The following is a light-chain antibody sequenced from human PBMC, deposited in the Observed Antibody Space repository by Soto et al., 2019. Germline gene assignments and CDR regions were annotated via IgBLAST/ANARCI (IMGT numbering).Light chain of an antibody. CDR2: GAS. J-gene: IGKJ5*01. CDR1: QSVSSSY. V-gene: IGKV3-20*01. Sequence: EIVLTRSPGTLSLSPGERATLSCSASQSVSSSYLAWYQQKPGQAPRLLIYGASSRATGIPDTFSGSGSGTDFTLTISRLEPEDFAVYYCQQYGSLPITFGQGTRLEIK. CDR3: QQYGSLPIT.